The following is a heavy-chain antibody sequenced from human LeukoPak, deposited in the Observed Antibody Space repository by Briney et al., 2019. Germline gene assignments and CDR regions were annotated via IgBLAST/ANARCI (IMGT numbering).Heavy chain of an antibody. Sequence: ASVKVSCKASGYTFTGYYMHWVRQAPGQGLEWMGRINPNSGGTNYAQKFQGRVTMTRDTSISTAYMELSRLRSDDTAVYYCARDPTGTNPHLDYWGQGTLVTVSP. CDR1: GYTFTGYY. D-gene: IGHD1-1*01. J-gene: IGHJ4*02. CDR2: INPNSGGT. CDR3: ARDPTGTNPHLDY. V-gene: IGHV1-2*06.